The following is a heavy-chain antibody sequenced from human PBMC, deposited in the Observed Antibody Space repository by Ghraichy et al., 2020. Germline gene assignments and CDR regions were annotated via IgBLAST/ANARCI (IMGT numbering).Heavy chain of an antibody. D-gene: IGHD3-22*01. CDR1: GGSISSSSYY. V-gene: IGHV4-39*07. J-gene: IGHJ4*02. CDR3: ARDLSYYYDSSGYAPFDY. CDR2: IYYSGST. Sequence: SETLSLTCTVSGGSISSSSYYWGWIRQPPGKGLEWIGSIYYSGSTYYNPSLKSRVTISVDTSKNQFSLKLSSVTAADTAVYYCARDLSYYYDSSGYAPFDYWGQGTLVTVSS.